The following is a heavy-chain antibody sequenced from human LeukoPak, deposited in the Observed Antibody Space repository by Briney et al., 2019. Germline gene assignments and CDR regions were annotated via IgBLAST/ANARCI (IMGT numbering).Heavy chain of an antibody. J-gene: IGHJ6*03. Sequence: GGSLRLPCVASGFTFSDYQMSWIRQAPGKGLEWVSYISSSGSTIYYADSVKGRFPISRDNAKNSLYLQMNSLRAEDTAVYYCARVNPYYYYMDVWGKGTTVTVSS. CDR3: ARVNPYYYYMDV. CDR2: ISSSGSTI. V-gene: IGHV3-11*04. CDR1: GFTFSDYQ.